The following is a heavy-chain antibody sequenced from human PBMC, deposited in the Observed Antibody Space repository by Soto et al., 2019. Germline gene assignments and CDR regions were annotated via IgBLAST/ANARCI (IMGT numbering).Heavy chain of an antibody. CDR3: AKSRSYYNYSLDV. CDR1: GGSFSGYY. V-gene: IGHV4-34*01. CDR2: INHSGSS. J-gene: IGHJ6*03. Sequence: SETLSLTCAVYGGSFSGYYWTWIRQPPGKGLEWIGEINHSGSSNYNPSLKSRVAMSLDTSKNQFSLSLISVTAADTAVYYCAKSRSYYNYSLDVWVRGTKVTVSS.